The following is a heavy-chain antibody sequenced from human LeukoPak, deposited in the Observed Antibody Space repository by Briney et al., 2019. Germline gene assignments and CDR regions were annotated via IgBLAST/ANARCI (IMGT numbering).Heavy chain of an antibody. CDR3: ARDLATVTTYGPFDY. J-gene: IGHJ4*02. CDR2: IKQDGSEK. CDR1: GFTFSSYW. D-gene: IGHD4-17*01. V-gene: IGHV3-7*01. Sequence: GGSLRLSCAASGFTFSSYWMSWVRQARGKGLEWVANIKQDGSEKYYVDSVKGRFTISRDNAKNSLYLQMNSLRAEDTAVYYCARDLATVTTYGPFDYWGQGTLVTVSS.